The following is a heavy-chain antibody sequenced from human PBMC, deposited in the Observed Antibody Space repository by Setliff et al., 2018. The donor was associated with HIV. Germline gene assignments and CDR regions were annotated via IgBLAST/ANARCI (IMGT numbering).Heavy chain of an antibody. Sequence: SETLSLTCAVSGYPITSDHSWGWIRQPPRKGLEWIGTIYRSGGSYYNPSLKSRLTMSVDSSGNQFSLTLTSVTAADTAVHYCARDPNTGWYYLDFWGPGALVTVSS. CDR3: ARDPNTGWYYLDF. CDR2: IYRSGGS. D-gene: IGHD6-19*01. J-gene: IGHJ4*02. V-gene: IGHV4-38-2*02. CDR1: GYPITSDHS.